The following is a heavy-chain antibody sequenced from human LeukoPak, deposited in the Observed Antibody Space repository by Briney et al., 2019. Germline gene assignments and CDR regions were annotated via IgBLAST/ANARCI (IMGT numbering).Heavy chain of an antibody. J-gene: IGHJ5*02. CDR3: ARDGYSGLYNWFDP. V-gene: IGHV4-34*01. D-gene: IGHD1-26*01. CDR1: GGSFSGYY. Sequence: SETLSLTCAVYGGSFSGYYWSWIRQPPGNGLEWIGEINHSGSTNYNPSLKSRVTISVDTSKNQFSLKLSSVTAADTAVYYCARDGYSGLYNWFDPWGQGTLVTVSS. CDR2: INHSGST.